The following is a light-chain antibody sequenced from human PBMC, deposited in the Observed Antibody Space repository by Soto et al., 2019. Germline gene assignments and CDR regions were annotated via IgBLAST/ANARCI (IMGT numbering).Light chain of an antibody. CDR1: QSVTSNY. Sequence: EIVLTQSPCTLSLSPWERATLSCMASQSVTSNYLAWYQQKPGQAPGLLIYDTSTRASGAPDRFSGSGSGTEFTLTISRLEPEDFAVYYCQQYGTSPQTFGQGTKVDIK. CDR3: QQYGTSPQT. J-gene: IGKJ1*01. V-gene: IGKV3-20*01. CDR2: DTS.